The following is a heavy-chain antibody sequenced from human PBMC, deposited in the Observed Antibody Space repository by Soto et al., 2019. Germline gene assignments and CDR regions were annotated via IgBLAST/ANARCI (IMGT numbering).Heavy chain of an antibody. CDR3: AREAALGRNYYYYYYGMDV. J-gene: IGHJ6*02. CDR1: GGSISSGGYY. CDR2: IYYSGST. V-gene: IGHV4-31*03. D-gene: IGHD6-25*01. Sequence: SETLSLTCTVSGGSISSGGYYWSWIRQHPGKGLEWIGYIYYSGSTYYNPPLKSRVTISVDTSKNQFSLKLSSVTAADTAVYYCAREAALGRNYYYYYYGMDVWGQGTTVTVSS.